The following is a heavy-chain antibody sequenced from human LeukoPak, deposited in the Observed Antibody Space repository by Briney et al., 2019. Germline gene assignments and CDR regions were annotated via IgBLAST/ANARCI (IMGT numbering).Heavy chain of an antibody. J-gene: IGHJ3*02. CDR2: INHSGNI. Sequence: PSETLSLTCAVYGGSFSGYYWSWIRQPPGKGLEWIGEINHSGNINYNPSLKSRVTISVDTSKNQFSLKLSSVTAADTAVFYCARRALRGLYGDAFHIWGQGTMVTVSS. V-gene: IGHV4-34*01. CDR1: GGSFSGYY. D-gene: IGHD4-17*01. CDR3: ARRALRGLYGDAFHI.